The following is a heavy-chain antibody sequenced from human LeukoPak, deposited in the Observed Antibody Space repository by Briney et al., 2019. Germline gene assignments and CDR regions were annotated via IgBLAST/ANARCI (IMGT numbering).Heavy chain of an antibody. J-gene: IGHJ4*02. CDR1: GFTFSSYS. D-gene: IGHD2-15*01. V-gene: IGHV3-21*01. Sequence: PGVSLRLSCAASGFTFSSYSMNWVRQAPGKGLEWVSSISSSSSYIYYADSVKGRFTISRDNSKNTLYLQMNSLRAEDTAVYYCAKDVGRYCSGGSCYYFDYWGQGTLVTVSS. CDR2: ISSSSSYI. CDR3: AKDVGRYCSGGSCYYFDY.